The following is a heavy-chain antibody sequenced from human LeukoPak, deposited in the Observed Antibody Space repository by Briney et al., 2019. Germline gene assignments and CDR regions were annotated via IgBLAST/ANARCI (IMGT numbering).Heavy chain of an antibody. J-gene: IGHJ4*02. CDR2: IYTSGST. Sequence: SETLSLTCTVSGGSISSGSYYWSWIRQPAGKGLEWIGRIYTSGSTNYNPSLKSRVTISVDTSKNQFSLKLNSVTAADTAVYYCARGLAPYFHPRIDYWGQGTLVTVSS. CDR1: GGSISSGSYY. CDR3: ARGLAPYFHPRIDY. V-gene: IGHV4-61*02. D-gene: IGHD2-21*01.